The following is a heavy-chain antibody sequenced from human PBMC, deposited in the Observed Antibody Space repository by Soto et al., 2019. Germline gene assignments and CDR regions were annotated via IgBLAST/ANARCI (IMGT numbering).Heavy chain of an antibody. D-gene: IGHD4-4*01. Sequence: QVQLQESGPGLVKPSETLSLTCTVAGDYVSSYYWSWIRQPPGKGLEWITYRHYSGSTNCHPSLKSGVSQTVDTSKNQFSLKLTSVTAADTAVYYCSRHLHRGNSDFVNSFDSWGQGTLVTVSS. CDR1: GDYVSSYY. J-gene: IGHJ4*02. V-gene: IGHV4-59*08. CDR3: SRHLHRGNSDFVNSFDS. CDR2: RHYSGST.